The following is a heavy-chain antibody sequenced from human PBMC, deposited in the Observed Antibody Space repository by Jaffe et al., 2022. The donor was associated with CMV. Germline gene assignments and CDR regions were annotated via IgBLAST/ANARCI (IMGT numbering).Heavy chain of an antibody. CDR3: ARGPRGREYSGWYADY. V-gene: IGHV3-33*08. Sequence: QVQLVESGGGVVQPGRSLRLSCAASGFIFSNYGMHWVRQAPGKGLEWVAIIWYDGSTKYYGDSVKGRFTISRDNSKNTVYLQMNRLRAEDTAVYFCARGPRGREYSGWYADYWGQGTHVTVSS. D-gene: IGHD6-19*01. CDR2: IWYDGSTK. J-gene: IGHJ4*02. CDR1: GFIFSNYG.